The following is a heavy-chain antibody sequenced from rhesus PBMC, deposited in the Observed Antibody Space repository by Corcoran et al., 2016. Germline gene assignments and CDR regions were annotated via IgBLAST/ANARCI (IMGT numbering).Heavy chain of an antibody. CDR3: ARDRSGDYLFDY. D-gene: IGHD3-34*01. J-gene: IGHJ4*01. CDR1: GGSISGYYY. Sequence: QVQLQQWGEGLVKPSETLSLTCAVYGGSISGYYYWSWIRQPPGKGLEWIGYIYGNSASTTSNPALKNRVTISKDTSKNQFSLKLSSVTAADTAVYYCARDRSGDYLFDYWGQGVLVTVSS. V-gene: IGHV4-73*01. CDR2: IYGNSAST.